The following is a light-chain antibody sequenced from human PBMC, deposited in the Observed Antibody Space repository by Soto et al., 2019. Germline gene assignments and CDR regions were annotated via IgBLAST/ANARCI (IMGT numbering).Light chain of an antibody. CDR1: SSDVDDYNY. J-gene: IGLJ2*01. Sequence: QSVLTQPPSASGSPGQSVTISCTGTSSDVDDYNYVSWYQQHPGKAPKLMIYEVNVRPSGVPDRFSGSKSGNTASLTVSGLQAWDEADYYCSSSAGSNNFGVFGGGTKLTVL. CDR3: SSSAGSNNFGV. V-gene: IGLV2-8*01. CDR2: EVN.